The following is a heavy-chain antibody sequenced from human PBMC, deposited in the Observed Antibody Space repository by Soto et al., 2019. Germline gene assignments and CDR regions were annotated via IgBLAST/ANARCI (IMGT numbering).Heavy chain of an antibody. CDR3: VRHYYDSSGYFKLFDP. Sequence: SAEAFCKASGYTFNSYYINWVRQDTEQGLEWVGWMNPNSGSSGYAQSFQGRVTMTRNITTRTAYMELSNLRSEDTAMYYCVRHYYDSSGYFKLFDPWGQGTQVTVSS. D-gene: IGHD3-22*01. V-gene: IGHV1-8*01. CDR2: MNPNSGSS. CDR1: GYTFNSYY. J-gene: IGHJ5*02.